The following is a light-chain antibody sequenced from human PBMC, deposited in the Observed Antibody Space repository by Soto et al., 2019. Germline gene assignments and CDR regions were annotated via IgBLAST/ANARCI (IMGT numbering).Light chain of an antibody. CDR1: QSVSSSY. CDR2: GAS. J-gene: IGKJ3*01. Sequence: EIVLTQSPGTLSLSPGERATLSCRASQSVSSSYLAWYQQKPCQAHRLLIYGASSRATGIPDRFSGSGSGTDFTLTISRLEPEDFAVYYCQQYGSSPTITFGPGTKVDIK. CDR3: QQYGSSPTIT. V-gene: IGKV3-20*01.